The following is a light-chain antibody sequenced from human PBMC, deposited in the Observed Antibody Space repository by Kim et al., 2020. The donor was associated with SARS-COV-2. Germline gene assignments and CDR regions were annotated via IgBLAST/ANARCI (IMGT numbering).Light chain of an antibody. CDR1: QSVLYSSNNKNY. CDR2: WAS. Sequence: DIVMTQSPDSLAVSLGERATINCKSSQSVLYSSNNKNYLAWYQQKPGQPPKLLIYWASTRESGVPDRFSGSGSGTDFTLTISSLQAEDVAVYYCQQYYNTPYTFGQGTKPEI. V-gene: IGKV4-1*01. CDR3: QQYYNTPYT. J-gene: IGKJ2*01.